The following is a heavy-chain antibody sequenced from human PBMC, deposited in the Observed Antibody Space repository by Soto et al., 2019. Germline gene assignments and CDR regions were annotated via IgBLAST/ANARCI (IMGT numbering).Heavy chain of an antibody. J-gene: IGHJ6*02. CDR1: GGTFSSYA. CDR2: IIPIFGTA. V-gene: IGHV1-69*13. Sequence: SVKVSCKASGGTFSSYAISWVRQAPGQGLEWMGGIIPIFGTANYAQKFQGRVTITADESTSTAYMELSSLRSEDTAVYYCATNIVVVVAATVYYYGMDVWGQGTTVTVSS. CDR3: ATNIVVVVAATVYYYGMDV. D-gene: IGHD2-15*01.